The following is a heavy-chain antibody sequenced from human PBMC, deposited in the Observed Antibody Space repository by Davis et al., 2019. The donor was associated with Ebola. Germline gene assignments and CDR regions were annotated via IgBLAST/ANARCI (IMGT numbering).Heavy chain of an antibody. CDR2: ISSSGSTI. D-gene: IGHD3-10*01. CDR1: GFTFSSYE. J-gene: IGHJ4*02. Sequence: GESLKISCAASGFTFSSYEMNWVRQAPGKGLEWVSYISSSGSTIYYADSVKGRFTISRDNAKNSLYLQMNSLRAEDTALYYCAKESGFSRYPYYFDYWGQGTLVTVSS. CDR3: AKESGFSRYPYYFDY. V-gene: IGHV3-48*03.